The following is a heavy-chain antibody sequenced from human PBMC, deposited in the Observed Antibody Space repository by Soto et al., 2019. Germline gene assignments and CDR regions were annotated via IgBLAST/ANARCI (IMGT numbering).Heavy chain of an antibody. CDR1: GGSFTNYA. V-gene: IGHV1-69*11. J-gene: IGHJ6*02. D-gene: IGHD3-22*01. CDR3: ARGQAGAYYQVYYGMDV. CDR2: IIPSLGTG. Sequence: QVRLVQSGAEVKRPGSSVKVSCKASGGSFTNYAITWVRQAPGQGLECMGGIIPSLGTGNSAQRFQGRVTITADEYTSTVYRELSSLRSADTAVYYCARGQAGAYYQVYYGMDVWGQGTTVTVSS.